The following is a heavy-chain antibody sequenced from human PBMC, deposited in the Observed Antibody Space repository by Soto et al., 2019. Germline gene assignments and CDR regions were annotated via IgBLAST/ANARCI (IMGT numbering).Heavy chain of an antibody. Sequence: LSETPSLTCAVYGGSCSGYYWSCVRQPPGKGLEWIGEINHSGSTNYNPSLKSRVTISVDTSKNQFSLKLSSVTAADTAVYYCARGGLAASKGIWFDPWVQGSLVT. V-gene: IGHV4-34*01. CDR1: GGSCSGYY. CDR2: INHSGST. J-gene: IGHJ5*02. D-gene: IGHD6-13*01. CDR3: ARGGLAASKGIWFDP.